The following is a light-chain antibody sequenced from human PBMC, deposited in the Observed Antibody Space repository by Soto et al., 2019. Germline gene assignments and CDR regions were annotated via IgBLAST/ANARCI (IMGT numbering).Light chain of an antibody. V-gene: IGKV3-11*01. CDR1: QSVSSY. J-gene: IGKJ5*01. CDR3: QQRSNWPPIT. Sequence: EIVLTQSPATLSLSPGERATLSCRASQSVSSYLAWYQQKPGQAPRLLIYDASNRATGIPARFSGSGSGTDFTLTISSLEPEDFAVYYCQQRSNWPPITFGQGKQLEIK. CDR2: DAS.